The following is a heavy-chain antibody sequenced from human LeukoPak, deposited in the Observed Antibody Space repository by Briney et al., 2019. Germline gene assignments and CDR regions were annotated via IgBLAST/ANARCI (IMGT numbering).Heavy chain of an antibody. J-gene: IGHJ4*02. CDR1: GGSISSYY. CDR3: ARAEGIAAAGSFDY. CDR2: IYTSGST. D-gene: IGHD6-13*01. Sequence: SETLSLTCTVSGGSISSYYWSWIRQPAGKGLEWIGRIYTSGSTNYNPSLKSRVTMPVDTSKNQFSLKLSSVTAADTAVYYCARAEGIAAAGSFDYWGQGTLVTVSS. V-gene: IGHV4-4*07.